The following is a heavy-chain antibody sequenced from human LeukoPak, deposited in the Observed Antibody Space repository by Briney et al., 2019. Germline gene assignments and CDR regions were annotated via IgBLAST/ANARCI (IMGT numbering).Heavy chain of an antibody. J-gene: IGHJ6*03. Sequence: SETLSLTCAVYGGSFSDYYWSWIRQPPGEGLEWIGEINHSGSTDYNPSLKSRVTISVDTSKNQFSLKLSSVTAADTAVYYCARVYSSSSYYYYYYMDVWGKGTTVTVSS. CDR2: INHSGST. V-gene: IGHV4-34*01. CDR3: ARVYSSSSYYYYYYMDV. CDR1: GGSFSDYY. D-gene: IGHD6-6*01.